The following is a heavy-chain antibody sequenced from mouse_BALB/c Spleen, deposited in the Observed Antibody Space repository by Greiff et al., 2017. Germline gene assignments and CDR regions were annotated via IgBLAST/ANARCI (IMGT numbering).Heavy chain of an antibody. CDR2: INPSSGYT. V-gene: IGHV1-4*01. D-gene: IGHD1-1*01. J-gene: IGHJ1*01. CDR3: ARLRGSSYVGYFDV. Sequence: VKLMESGAELARPGASVKMSCKASGYTFTSYTMHWVKQRPGQGLEWIGYINPSSGYTNYNQKFKDKATLTADKSSSTAYMQLSSLTSEDSAVYYCARLRGSSYVGYFDVWGAGTTVTVSS. CDR1: GYTFTSYT.